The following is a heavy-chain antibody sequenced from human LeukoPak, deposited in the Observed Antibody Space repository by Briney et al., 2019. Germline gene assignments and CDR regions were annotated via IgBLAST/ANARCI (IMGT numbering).Heavy chain of an antibody. CDR2: IYSGDNT. CDR3: ARGKGSSSPYYFDY. J-gene: IGHJ4*02. V-gene: IGHV3-66*01. D-gene: IGHD6-6*01. Sequence: PGGSLRLSCAASGFTVSSNYMSWVRQAPGKGLEWVSIIYSGDNTYYADSVKGRFTTSRDNSKNTLYLQMNRLRAEDTAVYYCARGKGSSSPYYFDYWGQGTLVTVSS. CDR1: GFTVSSNY.